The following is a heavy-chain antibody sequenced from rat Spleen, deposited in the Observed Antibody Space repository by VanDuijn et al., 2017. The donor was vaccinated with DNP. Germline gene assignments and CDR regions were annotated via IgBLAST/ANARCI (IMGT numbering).Heavy chain of an antibody. CDR2: INTAGST. Sequence: EVQLQESGPGLVKPSQSLSLTCSVTGYSITSGYRWNWIRKFPGNKLEWMGYINTAGSTKYNPSLKSRISITRDTSKNQFFLQVNSVTTEDTATYYCARLLGGYFDYWGQGVMITVSA. D-gene: IGHD5-1*01. CDR3: ARLLGGYFDY. J-gene: IGHJ2*01. V-gene: IGHV3-3*01. CDR1: GYSITSGYR.